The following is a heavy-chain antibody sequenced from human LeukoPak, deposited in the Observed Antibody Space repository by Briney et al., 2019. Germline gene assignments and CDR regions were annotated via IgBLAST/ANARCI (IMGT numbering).Heavy chain of an antibody. Sequence: SETLSLTCAVYGGSFSGYYWSWIRQPPGKGLEWIGEINHSGSTNYNPSLKSRVTMSVDTSKNQFSLKLSSVTAADTAVYYCARDGYTGNYMDVWGKGTTVTVSS. J-gene: IGHJ6*03. D-gene: IGHD3-16*01. CDR2: INHSGST. CDR1: GGSFSGYY. V-gene: IGHV4-34*01. CDR3: ARDGYTGNYMDV.